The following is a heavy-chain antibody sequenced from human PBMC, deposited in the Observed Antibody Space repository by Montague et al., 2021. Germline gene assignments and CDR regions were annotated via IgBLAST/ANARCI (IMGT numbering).Heavy chain of an antibody. CDR1: GYSFPSYW. J-gene: IGHJ3*02. Sequence: QSGAEVKKPGESLKISCRGSGYSFPSYWIAWVRQMPGKGLEWMGIIYPRDSKTRYRPSFQGQVTISADKSITTAYLQWGSLKASDTGLYFCAGRQHPADSNGPYGFDNWGQGTMVTVSS. V-gene: IGHV5-51*01. CDR2: IYPRDSKT. CDR3: AGRQHPADSNGPYGFDN. D-gene: IGHD5-18*01.